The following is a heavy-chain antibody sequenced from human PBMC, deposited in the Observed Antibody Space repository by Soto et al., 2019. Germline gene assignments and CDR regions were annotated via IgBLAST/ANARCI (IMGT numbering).Heavy chain of an antibody. CDR2: IVPIYRTA. V-gene: IGHV1-69*13. CDR1: GVTCSSYR. Sequence: GASVKVSCKASGVTCSSYRFNWVLRARGQGLEWLGGIVPIYRTADYAQKFQGRVTITADESTRTVYMELSSLKSQDTALYYCARDSGAKLSSSWGQGTLVTVSS. J-gene: IGHJ4*02. D-gene: IGHD6-13*01. CDR3: ARDSGAKLSSS.